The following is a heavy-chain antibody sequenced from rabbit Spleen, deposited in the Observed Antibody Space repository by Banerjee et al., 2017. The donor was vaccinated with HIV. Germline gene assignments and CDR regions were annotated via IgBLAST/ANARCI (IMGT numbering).Heavy chain of an antibody. V-gene: IGHV1S45*01. D-gene: IGHD1-1*01. CDR3: ARDTSSSFSSYGMDL. CDR1: GFSFIYKCV. CDR2: IDAGSSDFT. Sequence: QEQLEESGGDLVKPEGSLTLTCKASGFSFIYKCVMCWVRQAPGKGLEWIACIDAGSSDFTYHASWAKGRFTISKTSSTTVTLQATSLAAADTATYFCARDTSSSFSSYGMDLWGQGTLVTVS. J-gene: IGHJ3*01.